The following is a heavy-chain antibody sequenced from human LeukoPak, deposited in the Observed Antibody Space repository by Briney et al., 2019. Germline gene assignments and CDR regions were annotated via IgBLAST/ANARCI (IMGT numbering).Heavy chain of an antibody. V-gene: IGHV4-38-2*02. CDR1: GYSISSGYY. D-gene: IGHD2-2*01. CDR2: INHSGST. Sequence: SETLSLTRTVSGYSISSGYYWGWIRQPPGKGLEWIGEINHSGSTNYNPSLKSRVTISVDTSKNQFSLKLSSVTAADTAVYYCARGTPNCSSTSCPDFYYYYMDVWGKGTTVTVSS. J-gene: IGHJ6*03. CDR3: ARGTPNCSSTSCPDFYYYYMDV.